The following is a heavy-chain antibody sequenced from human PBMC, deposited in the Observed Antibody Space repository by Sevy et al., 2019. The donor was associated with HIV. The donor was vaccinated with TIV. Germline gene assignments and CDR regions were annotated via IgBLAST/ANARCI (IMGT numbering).Heavy chain of an antibody. D-gene: IGHD2-8*01. CDR3: AICTLSVSKAFDY. J-gene: IGHJ4*02. V-gene: IGHV4-59*13. CDR2: IYYSGST. CDR1: GGSISSYY. Sequence: SETLSLTCTVSGGSISSYYWSWIRQPPGKGLEWIGYIYYSGSTNYNPSLKSRVTISVDTSKNQFSLKLSSVTAADTAVYYCAICTLSVSKAFDYWGQGTLVTVSS.